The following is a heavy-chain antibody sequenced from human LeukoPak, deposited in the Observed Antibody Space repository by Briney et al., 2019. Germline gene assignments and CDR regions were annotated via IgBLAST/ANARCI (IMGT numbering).Heavy chain of an antibody. D-gene: IGHD3-22*01. CDR1: GFTFSSCA. CDR2: ISESGGYT. CDR3: ATEDSSDYYSFDY. Sequence: GGSLRLSCAGSGFTFSSCAMSWVCQAPGKGLEWVSAISESGGYTKYADPVKGRFTISRDNSKNTLYLQMNSLKAEDTAAYYCATEDSSDYYSFDYWGQGTLVTVSS. V-gene: IGHV3-23*01. J-gene: IGHJ4*02.